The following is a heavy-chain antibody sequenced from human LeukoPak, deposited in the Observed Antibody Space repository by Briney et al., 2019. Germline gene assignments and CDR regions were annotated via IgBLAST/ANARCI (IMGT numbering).Heavy chain of an antibody. Sequence: PGGSLRLSCVASGFTFSSYWMSWVRQAPGKGLEWVANIKQDGSEKYYVDSVKGRFTISRDNAKNSLYLQMNSLRAEDTAVYYCARRGSFDYWGQGTLVTVSS. J-gene: IGHJ4*02. D-gene: IGHD3-16*01. CDR1: GFTFSSYW. V-gene: IGHV3-7*01. CDR3: ARRGSFDY. CDR2: IKQDGSEK.